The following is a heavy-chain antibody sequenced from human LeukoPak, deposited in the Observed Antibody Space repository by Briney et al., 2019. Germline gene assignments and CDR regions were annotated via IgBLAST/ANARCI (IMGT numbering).Heavy chain of an antibody. J-gene: IGHJ4*02. CDR3: ARVEDGYNY. D-gene: IGHD5-24*01. CDR2: INPSGGTT. CDR1: GYTFTSYY. Sequence: GASVKVSRKASGYTFTSYYMHWVRQAPGQGPEWMGIINPSGGTTSYAQKFQGRVTMTRDTSTSTVYMELSSLRSDDTAVYYCARVEDGYNYWGQGTLVTVSS. V-gene: IGHV1-46*01.